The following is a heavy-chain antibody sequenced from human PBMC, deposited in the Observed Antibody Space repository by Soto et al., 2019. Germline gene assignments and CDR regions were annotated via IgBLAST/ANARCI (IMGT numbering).Heavy chain of an antibody. Sequence: GGSLRLSCAASTFSFGTSWITWVRQAPGKGLEWVAKIKEDGSEKYYVDSVKGRFTISRDNAKNSLYLQMNSLRAEDTAVYYCARDGGTLGFDYWGQGTLVTVSS. J-gene: IGHJ4*02. CDR1: TFSFGTSW. CDR2: IKEDGSEK. CDR3: ARDGGTLGFDY. V-gene: IGHV3-7*01. D-gene: IGHD7-27*01.